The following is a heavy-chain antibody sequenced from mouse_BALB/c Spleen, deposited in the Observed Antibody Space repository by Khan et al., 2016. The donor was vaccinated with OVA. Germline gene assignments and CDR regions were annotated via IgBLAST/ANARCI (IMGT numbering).Heavy chain of an antibody. D-gene: IGHD4-1*02. CDR2: ISSGGDYY. V-gene: IGHV5-6*01. J-gene: IGHJ3*01. CDR3: ADHSTGSFAY. Sequence: EVELVESGGDLVKPGGSLKLSCTASGFTFSSYSMSWVRQTPDKRLEWVAAISSGGDYYYYPVIVKGRFTIYKDNAKKILYQQMSELTSEETTMYYCADHSTGSFAYWGQGTLVTVSA. CDR1: GFTFSSYS.